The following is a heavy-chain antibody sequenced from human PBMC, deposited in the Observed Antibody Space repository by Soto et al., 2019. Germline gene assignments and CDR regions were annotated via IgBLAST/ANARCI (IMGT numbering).Heavy chain of an antibody. Sequence: QLQLQESGPGLVKPAETLSLTCTVSGGSISSSDYWWGWIRQPPGKGLEWIGSIYYTGSTYYNPSLKSRVIISVDTSKNQSSLRLSSVTAADPALYYFARQIGRGSWSLDHWGQGTLVTVSS. D-gene: IGHD6-13*01. J-gene: IGHJ4*02. CDR1: GGSISSSDYW. V-gene: IGHV4-39*01. CDR2: IYYTGST. CDR3: ARQIGRGSWSLDH.